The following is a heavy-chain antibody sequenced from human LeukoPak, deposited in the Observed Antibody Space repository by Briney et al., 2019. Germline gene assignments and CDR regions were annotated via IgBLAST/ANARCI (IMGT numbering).Heavy chain of an antibody. D-gene: IGHD4-17*01. J-gene: IGHJ5*02. Sequence: GAPVKVSCKTSGYTFIGYYFHWVRQAPGQGLEWMGRINPNSGGSNYAQKFQGRVTMTRDTSISTAYMELSRLKSDDTAVYFCARGPVTPLQNWFDPWGQGTLVTVSS. V-gene: IGHV1-2*06. CDR3: ARGPVTPLQNWFDP. CDR2: INPNSGGS. CDR1: GYTFIGYY.